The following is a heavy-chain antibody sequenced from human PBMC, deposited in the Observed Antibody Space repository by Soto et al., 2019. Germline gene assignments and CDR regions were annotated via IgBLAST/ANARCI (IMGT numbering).Heavy chain of an antibody. D-gene: IGHD2-15*01. J-gene: IGHJ4*02. V-gene: IGHV3-23*01. CDR2: ISGSGGST. CDR3: AKDLVVGSFDY. Sequence: GESLRLSCAASGFTFSSYAMSWVRQAPGKGLEWVSAISGSGGSTYYADSVKGRFTISRDNSKNTLYLQVNSLRAEDTAVYYCAKDLVVGSFDYWGQGTLVTVSS. CDR1: GFTFSSYA.